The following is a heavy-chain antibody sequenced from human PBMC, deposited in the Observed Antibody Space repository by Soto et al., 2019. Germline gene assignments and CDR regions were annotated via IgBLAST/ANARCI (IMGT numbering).Heavy chain of an antibody. Sequence: QVQLVQSGAEVKKPGASVKVSCEPSGYTFTSYGITWVRQAPGQGLEWMGWISAYNGNTNYAQKFQGRVTMTTDTSTSKPYVGLRSLGSDDTAVYYCASGWFGEFVYQCDYWGQGTLVTVSS. CDR2: ISAYNGNT. J-gene: IGHJ4*02. CDR1: GYTFTSYG. CDR3: ASGWFGEFVYQCDY. D-gene: IGHD3-10*01. V-gene: IGHV1-18*01.